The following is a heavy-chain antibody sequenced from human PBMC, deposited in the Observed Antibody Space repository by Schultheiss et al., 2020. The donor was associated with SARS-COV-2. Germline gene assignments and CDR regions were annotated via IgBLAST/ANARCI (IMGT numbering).Heavy chain of an antibody. CDR3: AKVNSGWYAGIFDY. D-gene: IGHD6-19*01. J-gene: IGHJ4*02. CDR1: GFTFSSYG. V-gene: IGHV3-23*01. CDR2: ISGSGGST. Sequence: GESLKISCAASGFTFSSYGMHWVRQAPGKGLEWVSAISGSGGSTYYADSVKGRFTISRDNSKNTLYLQMNSLRAEDTAVYYCAKVNSGWYAGIFDYWGQGTLVTVSS.